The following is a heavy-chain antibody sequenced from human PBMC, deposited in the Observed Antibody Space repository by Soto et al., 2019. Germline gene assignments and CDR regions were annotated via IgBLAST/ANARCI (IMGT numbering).Heavy chain of an antibody. CDR3: AAGIAVAGTGDWFDP. V-gene: IGHV4-39*01. Sequence: LSLTCTVSVGSISSSSYYWGWIRQPPGKVLEWIGSIYYSGSTYYNPSLKSRVTISVDTSKNQFSLKLSSVTAADTAVYYCAAGIAVAGTGDWFDPWGQGTMITVYS. CDR1: VGSISSSSYY. J-gene: IGHJ5*02. D-gene: IGHD6-19*01. CDR2: IYYSGST.